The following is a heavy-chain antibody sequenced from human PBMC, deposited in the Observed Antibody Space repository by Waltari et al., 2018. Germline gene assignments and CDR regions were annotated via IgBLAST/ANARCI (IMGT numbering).Heavy chain of an antibody. CDR2: ISGSGGST. J-gene: IGHJ6*03. Sequence: EVQLLESGGGLVQPGGSLRLSCAASGFTFSSYAMSWVRQAPGQGLEWVSAISGSGGSTYYADSVKGRFTISRDNSKNTLYLQMNSLRAEDTAVYYCAKGLGYCSSTSCYLLYYYYYMDVWGKGTTVTVSS. D-gene: IGHD2-2*01. CDR3: AKGLGYCSSTSCYLLYYYYYMDV. CDR1: GFTFSSYA. V-gene: IGHV3-23*01.